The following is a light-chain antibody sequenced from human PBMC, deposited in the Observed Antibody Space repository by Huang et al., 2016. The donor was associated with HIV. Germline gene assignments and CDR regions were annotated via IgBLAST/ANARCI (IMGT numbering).Light chain of an antibody. J-gene: IGKJ1*01. Sequence: AIQMTQPPASLSASVGDRVTITCRASQDIGNDLGWYQQRLGKAPKLLVSTASHLQSGGPSRFTGSGSGTHFTLTISGLQPEDFATYYCLQDYTYPWTFGQGTKVEI. CDR3: LQDYTYPWT. V-gene: IGKV1-6*01. CDR2: TAS. CDR1: QDIGND.